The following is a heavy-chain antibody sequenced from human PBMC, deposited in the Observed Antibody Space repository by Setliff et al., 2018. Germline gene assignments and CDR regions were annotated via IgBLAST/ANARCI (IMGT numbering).Heavy chain of an antibody. V-gene: IGHV4-39*07. CDR3: ARDRITIFGVVIPFDY. CDR1: GGSISGSNHY. D-gene: IGHD3-3*01. Sequence: SETLSLTCTVSGGSISGSNHYWGWVRQPPGKGLEWIGSMYSGGNTYYNPSLKSRATISIDTSKNQFSLKLNSVTAADTAVYYCARDRITIFGVVIPFDYWGQGTLVTVSS. J-gene: IGHJ4*02. CDR2: MYSGGNT.